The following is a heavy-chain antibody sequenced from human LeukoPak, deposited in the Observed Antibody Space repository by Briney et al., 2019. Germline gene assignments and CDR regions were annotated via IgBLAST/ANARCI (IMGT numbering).Heavy chain of an antibody. D-gene: IGHD6-19*01. Sequence: ASVKVSCKASGYTFTNNDMNWVRQATGQGLEWMGWVSPDSGDTGYAPNFRGRVTMTTDTSINTAYMELTSLTSGDTAIYYCTRGRAAGDWGQGTLVTVSS. CDR3: TRGRAAGD. V-gene: IGHV1-8*01. CDR1: GYTFTNND. J-gene: IGHJ4*02. CDR2: VSPDSGDT.